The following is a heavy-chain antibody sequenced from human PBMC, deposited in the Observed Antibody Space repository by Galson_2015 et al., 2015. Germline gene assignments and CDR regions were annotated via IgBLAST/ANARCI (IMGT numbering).Heavy chain of an antibody. V-gene: IGHV3-33*01. CDR3: ARDLDYYDSSGYYDAFDI. Sequence: SLRLSCAASGFTFSSYGMHWVRQAPGKGLEWVAVIWYDGSNKYYADSVKGRFTISRDNSKNTLYLQMNSLRAEDTAVYYCARDLDYYDSSGYYDAFDIWGQGTMVTVSS. CDR1: GFTFSSYG. D-gene: IGHD3-22*01. CDR2: IWYDGSNK. J-gene: IGHJ3*02.